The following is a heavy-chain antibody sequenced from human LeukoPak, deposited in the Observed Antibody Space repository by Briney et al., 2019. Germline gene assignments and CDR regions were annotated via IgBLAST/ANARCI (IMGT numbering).Heavy chain of an antibody. CDR2: INPNSGGT. CDR1: GYTFTGYY. Sequence: ASVKVSCKASGYTFTGYYMHWVRQAPGQGLEWMGWINPNSGGTNYAQKFQGRVTMTRDTSISKAYMELSRLRSDDTAVYYCARGGALYDSSGYASGDYFDYWGQGTLVTVSS. CDR3: ARGGALYDSSGYASGDYFDY. J-gene: IGHJ4*02. D-gene: IGHD3-22*01. V-gene: IGHV1-2*02.